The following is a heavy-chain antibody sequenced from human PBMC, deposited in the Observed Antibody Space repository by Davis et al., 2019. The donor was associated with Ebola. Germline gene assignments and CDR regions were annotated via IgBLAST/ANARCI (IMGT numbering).Heavy chain of an antibody. V-gene: IGHV1-18*01. CDR2: ISAYNGNT. D-gene: IGHD3-3*01. CDR1: GYTFTSYG. CDR3: ARVPRFLEWLFGEIFDY. Sequence: ASVKVSCKASGYTFTSYGISWVRQAPGQGLEWMGWISAYNGNTNYAQKLQGRVTMTTDTSTSTAYMELRSLRSDDTAVYYCARVPRFLEWLFGEIFDYWGQGSLVTVSS. J-gene: IGHJ4*02.